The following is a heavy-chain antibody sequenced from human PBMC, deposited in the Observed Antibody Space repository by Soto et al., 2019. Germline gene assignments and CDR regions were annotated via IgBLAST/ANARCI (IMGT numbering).Heavy chain of an antibody. Sequence: PSETLSLTCAVYGGSFSGYYWSWIRQPPGKGLEWIGEINHSGSTNYNPSLKSRVTISVDTSKNQFSLKLSSVTAADTAVYYCARDRGTDGSGTSVFDYWGQGTLVTVSS. CDR2: INHSGST. V-gene: IGHV4-34*01. CDR3: ARDRGTDGSGTSVFDY. J-gene: IGHJ4*02. D-gene: IGHD3-10*01. CDR1: GGSFSGYY.